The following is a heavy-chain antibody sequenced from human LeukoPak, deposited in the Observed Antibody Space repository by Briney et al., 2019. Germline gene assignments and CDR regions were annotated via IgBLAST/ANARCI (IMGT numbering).Heavy chain of an antibody. Sequence: PGGSLGLSCAVSGFTFRTYAMNWVRQAPGKGLEWVSTICGSGGTPHYADSVKGRFTISRDNSKNTLHLQMNSLRAEDTAVYYCAKGGDLITYFDYRGQGTLVTVSS. CDR1: GFTFRTYA. CDR2: ICGSGGTP. V-gene: IGHV3-23*01. D-gene: IGHD3-16*01. CDR3: AKGGDLITYFDY. J-gene: IGHJ4*02.